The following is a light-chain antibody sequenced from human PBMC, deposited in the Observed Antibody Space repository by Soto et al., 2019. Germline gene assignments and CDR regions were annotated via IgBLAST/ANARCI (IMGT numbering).Light chain of an antibody. Sequence: AIRMTQSPSSLSASTGDRVTITCRASQSISSWLAWYQQKPGRAPKLLIYAASTLQSGVPSRFSGSGSGTDFTLTITSLQPEDFATYYCQQLNSYPRTFGQGTKVDIK. CDR2: AAS. CDR3: QQLNSYPRT. J-gene: IGKJ1*01. CDR1: QSISSW. V-gene: IGKV1-8*01.